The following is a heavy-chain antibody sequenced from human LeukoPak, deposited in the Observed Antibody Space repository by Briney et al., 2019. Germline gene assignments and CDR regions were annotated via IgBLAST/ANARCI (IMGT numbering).Heavy chain of an antibody. V-gene: IGHV4-39*01. CDR2: IYYSGST. D-gene: IGHD6-13*01. J-gene: IGHJ4*02. CDR1: GGSISSSSHY. CDR3: ARFNPAAGSFCFDY. Sequence: PSETLSLTCTVSGGSISSSSHYWAWIRQPPGKGLEWIGNIYYSGSTYYNPSLKSRVTMSVDTSKNQFSLKLSSVTAADTAVYYCARFNPAAGSFCFDYWGQGTLVTVSS.